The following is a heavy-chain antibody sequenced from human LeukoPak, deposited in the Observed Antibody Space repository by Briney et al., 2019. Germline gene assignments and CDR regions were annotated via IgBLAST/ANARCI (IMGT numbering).Heavy chain of an antibody. CDR1: GFTFSSYW. CDR2: IKQDGSEK. V-gene: IGHV3-7*01. D-gene: IGHD6-19*01. CDR3: ARQKQWLAVYYFDY. Sequence: GGSLRLSCAATGFTFSSYWMSWVRQAPGKGLEWVANIKQDGSEKYYVDSVKGRFTISRDNAKNSLYLQMNSLRAEDTAVYYCARQKQWLAVYYFDYWGQGTLVTVSS. J-gene: IGHJ4*02.